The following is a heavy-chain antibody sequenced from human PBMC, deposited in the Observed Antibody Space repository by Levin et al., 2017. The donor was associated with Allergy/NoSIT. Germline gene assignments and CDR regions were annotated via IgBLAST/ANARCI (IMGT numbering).Heavy chain of an antibody. CDR2: IYYSGNT. CDR3: ARQVWASAGIDPFDY. V-gene: IGHV4-39*01. Sequence: TSETLSLTCTVSGASISSSSYYWGWIRQPPGKGLEWIGSIYYSGNTYYNPSLKSRVSISGDTSNNQFSLKLSSVTAADTAVYYCARQVWASAGIDPFDYWGQGALVTVSS. J-gene: IGHJ4*02. CDR1: GASISSSSYY. D-gene: IGHD6-13*01.